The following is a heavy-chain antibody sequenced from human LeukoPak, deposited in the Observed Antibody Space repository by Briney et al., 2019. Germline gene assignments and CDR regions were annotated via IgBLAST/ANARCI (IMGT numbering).Heavy chain of an antibody. V-gene: IGHV4-59*01. Sequence: PSETLSLTCTVSGGSISSYYWSWIRQPPGKGLEWIGHIYYSGSTYYNPSLKSRVTISVDTSKNQFSLKLSSVTAADTAVYYCARAHSLLWFGEFAGNWYFDLWGRGTLVTVSS. CDR3: ARAHSLLWFGEFAGNWYFDL. CDR2: IYYSGST. J-gene: IGHJ2*01. CDR1: GGSISSYY. D-gene: IGHD3-10*01.